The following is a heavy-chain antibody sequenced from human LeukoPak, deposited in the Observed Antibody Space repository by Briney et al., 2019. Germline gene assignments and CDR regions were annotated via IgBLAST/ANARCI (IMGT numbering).Heavy chain of an antibody. CDR2: IRYDGSIE. D-gene: IGHD6-19*01. CDR1: GFIFSTYG. V-gene: IGHV3-30*02. CDR3: AKPIWGAAVAGAYFDC. J-gene: IGHJ4*02. Sequence: PGGSLRLSCAASGFIFSTYGMHWVRQAPGKGLEWVAFIRYDGSIEYYADSVKGRFTISRDNSRHTVSLQMNSLRAEDTAVYYCAKPIWGAAVAGAYFDCWGQGTLVTVSS.